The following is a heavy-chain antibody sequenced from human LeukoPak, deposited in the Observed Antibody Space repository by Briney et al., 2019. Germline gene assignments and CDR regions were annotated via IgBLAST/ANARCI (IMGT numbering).Heavy chain of an antibody. CDR2: ISGSSGNT. CDR1: GYTFTSDG. J-gene: IGHJ6*03. V-gene: IGHV1-18*01. Sequence: GASVKVSCKAFGYTFTSDGINWVRQAPGQGLEWMGWISGSSGNTRYAQKIQGRVTLTTDTSTRTAYMELRSLGSDDTAVYYCARGTVSGNDYYYMDVWGKGTTVTVSS. CDR3: ARGTVSGNDYYYMDV. D-gene: IGHD4-11*01.